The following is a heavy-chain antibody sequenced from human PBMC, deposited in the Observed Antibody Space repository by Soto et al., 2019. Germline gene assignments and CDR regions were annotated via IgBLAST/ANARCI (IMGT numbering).Heavy chain of an antibody. CDR1: GFTVSSNY. J-gene: IGHJ6*03. V-gene: IGHV3-66*01. CDR3: ARDLVAAHDWLLYYMDV. D-gene: IGHD2-15*01. CDR2: IYSGGST. Sequence: EVQLVESGGGLVQPGGSLRLSCAASGFTVSSNYMSWVRQAPGKGLEWVSVIYSGGSTYYADSVKGRFTISRDNSKNTLYLQMNSLRAEDTAVYYCARDLVAAHDWLLYYMDVWGKGTTVTVSS.